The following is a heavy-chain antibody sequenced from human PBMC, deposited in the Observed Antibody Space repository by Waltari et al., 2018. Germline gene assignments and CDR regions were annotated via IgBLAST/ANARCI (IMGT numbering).Heavy chain of an antibody. D-gene: IGHD2-15*01. CDR2: INHAAKT. V-gene: IGHV4-34*01. CDR3: VRLEDCSGPGGNCYSGDPFAMDV. CDR1: GGSFTGYY. Sequence: QVQLQQWGAGLLQPSETLSLTCAVYGGSFTGYYWGWVRQPPGKGLEWIGEINHAAKTNSNPSLRGRVIMSVDTSKNQFSLKLTFVTAADTGVYYCVRLEDCSGPGGNCYSGDPFAMDVWGQGTTVTVSS. J-gene: IGHJ6*02.